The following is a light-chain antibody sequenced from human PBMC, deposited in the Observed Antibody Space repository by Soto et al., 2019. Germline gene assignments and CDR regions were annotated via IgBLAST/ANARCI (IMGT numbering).Light chain of an antibody. Sequence: QSVLTQPPSASGTPGQRVTISCSGSSSNIGSNYVYWYQQLPGTAPKLLIYSNNQRPSGVPDRFSGSKSGTSASLVISGLRSEDEADYYCAAWDDSLSGFLFGGGTKLTVL. J-gene: IGLJ3*02. CDR2: SNN. V-gene: IGLV1-47*02. CDR3: AAWDDSLSGFL. CDR1: SSNIGSNY.